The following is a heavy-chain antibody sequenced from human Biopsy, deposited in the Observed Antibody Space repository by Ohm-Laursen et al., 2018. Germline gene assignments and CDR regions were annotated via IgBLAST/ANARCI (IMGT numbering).Heavy chain of an antibody. CDR3: ARDPRDGRTGKSTKIALDI. Sequence: SLRLSCTASGFTVSSNYMNWVRQAPGKGLEWVSIIYSGGNTYYADSVKGRFTISRDNSKNTVYLQMNSLRAEDTAVYYCARDPRDGRTGKSTKIALDIWAQGTMVTASS. J-gene: IGHJ3*02. CDR1: GFTVSSNY. D-gene: IGHD1-1*01. CDR2: IYSGGNT. V-gene: IGHV3-53*01.